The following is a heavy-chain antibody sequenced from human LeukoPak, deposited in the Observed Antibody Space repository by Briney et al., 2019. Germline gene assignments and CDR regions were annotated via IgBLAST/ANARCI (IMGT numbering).Heavy chain of an antibody. D-gene: IGHD6-19*01. Sequence: GGSLRLSCAASEFSVGSNYMTWVRQTPGKGLEWVANIKQDGSEKYYVDSVKGRFTISRDNAKNSLYLQMNSLRAGDTAVYYCARDPVGGGWYYYYYYMDVWGKGTTVTVSS. CDR3: ARDPVGGGWYYYYYYMDV. V-gene: IGHV3-7*01. CDR2: IKQDGSEK. CDR1: EFSVGSNY. J-gene: IGHJ6*03.